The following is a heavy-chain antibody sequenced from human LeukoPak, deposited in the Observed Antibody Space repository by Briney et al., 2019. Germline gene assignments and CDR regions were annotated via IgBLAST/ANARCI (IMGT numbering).Heavy chain of an antibody. Sequence: SETLSLTCTVSGGSISSYYWSWIRQPAGKGLEWIGRIYTSGSTNYNPSLKSRVTMSVDTSKNQFSLKLSSVTAADTAVYYCARDPMVRGVISSNWFDPWGRGTLVTVSS. CDR3: ARDPMVRGVISSNWFDP. V-gene: IGHV4-4*07. CDR1: GGSISSYY. D-gene: IGHD3-10*01. J-gene: IGHJ5*02. CDR2: IYTSGST.